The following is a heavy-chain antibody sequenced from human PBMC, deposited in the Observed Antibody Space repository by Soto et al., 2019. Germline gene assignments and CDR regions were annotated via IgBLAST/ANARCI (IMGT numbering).Heavy chain of an antibody. V-gene: IGHV3-33*01. Sequence: QVQLVESGGGVVQPGRSLRLSCAASGFTFSSYGMHWVRQAPGKGLEWVAVIWYDGSNKYYADSVKGRFTISRDNSKNTRYLKINSLRAEDTALYYCARDKAITFGGVPYSYSTVWTSGAKGPRSPSP. J-gene: IGHJ6*02. D-gene: IGHD3-16*01. CDR2: IWYDGSNK. CDR1: GFTFSSYG. CDR3: ARDKAITFGGVPYSYSTVWTS.